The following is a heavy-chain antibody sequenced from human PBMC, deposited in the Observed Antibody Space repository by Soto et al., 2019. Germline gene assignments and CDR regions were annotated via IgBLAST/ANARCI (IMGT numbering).Heavy chain of an antibody. CDR3: ARMGDYGSFDY. J-gene: IGHJ4*02. CDR1: SDSSSSYY. V-gene: IGHV4-59*01. Sequence: SETLSLPCTVSSDSSSSYYWNWIRQPPGRGLEWIGYIFYSGTTNYSPSLKSRVTMSVDRSKNQISLKLSSVTAADTAVYYCARMGDYGSFDYWGQGTLVTVSS. D-gene: IGHD4-17*01. CDR2: IFYSGTT.